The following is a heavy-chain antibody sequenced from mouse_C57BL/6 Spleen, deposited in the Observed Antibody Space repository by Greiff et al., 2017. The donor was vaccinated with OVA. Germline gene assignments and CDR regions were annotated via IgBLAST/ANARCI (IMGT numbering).Heavy chain of an antibody. CDR2: IDPSDSYT. J-gene: IGHJ3*01. Sequence: VQLQQPGAELVMPGASVKLSCKASGYTFTSYWMHWVKQRPGQGLEWIGEIDPSDSYTNYNQKFKGKSTLTVDKSSSTAYMQLSSLTSEDSAVYYCARTPGGSSWGFAYWGQGTLVTVSA. CDR3: ARTPGGSSWGFAY. V-gene: IGHV1-69*01. CDR1: GYTFTSYW. D-gene: IGHD1-1*01.